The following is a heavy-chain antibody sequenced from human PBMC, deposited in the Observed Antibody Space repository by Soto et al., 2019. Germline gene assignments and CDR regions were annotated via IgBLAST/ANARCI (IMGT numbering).Heavy chain of an antibody. CDR1: GFTVSTNY. D-gene: IGHD2-15*01. CDR3: ARVMPYCSGGSCHSVDY. Sequence: EVHLVESGGGLVQPGESLKLSCVVSGFTVSTNYMTWVRQAPGKGLEWVSGIHIGGGTCYADSVVGRIIISRDNSENTLYLQINHLRTEDTAVYYCARVMPYCSGGSCHSVDYWGQGTL. CDR2: IHIGGGT. J-gene: IGHJ4*02. V-gene: IGHV3-66*01.